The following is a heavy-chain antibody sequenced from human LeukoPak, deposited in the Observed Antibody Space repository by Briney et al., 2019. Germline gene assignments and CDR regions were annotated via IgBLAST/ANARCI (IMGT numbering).Heavy chain of an antibody. D-gene: IGHD1-26*01. CDR3: AGMSHSAVGATTCLDY. V-gene: IGHV1-2*02. CDR1: GCTFTGYY. J-gene: IGHJ4*02. Sequence: EASLKVSCKASGCTFTGYYMHWVRQAPGQGLAWLGWINPNSGGTNYAQKFQGRVTMTRGTSISTAYMELSRLRSDDTAVYYCAGMSHSAVGATTCLDYWGQGTLVTVPS. CDR2: INPNSGGT.